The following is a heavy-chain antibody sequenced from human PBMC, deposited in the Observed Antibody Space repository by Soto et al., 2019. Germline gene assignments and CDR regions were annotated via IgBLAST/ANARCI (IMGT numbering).Heavy chain of an antibody. CDR2: ISGSGGST. J-gene: IGHJ4*02. Sequence: EVQLLESGGGLVQPGGSLRLSCGASGFNFRLYPMAWVRQAPGKGLEWVSSISGSGGSTFYADSVNGRFTISRDNSKNTLYLQMDTLRAGDSAVYYCAKAHTFRFYYFTGGDYWGQGTLVTVSS. D-gene: IGHD3-22*01. V-gene: IGHV3-23*01. CDR1: GFNFRLYP. CDR3: AKAHTFRFYYFTGGDY.